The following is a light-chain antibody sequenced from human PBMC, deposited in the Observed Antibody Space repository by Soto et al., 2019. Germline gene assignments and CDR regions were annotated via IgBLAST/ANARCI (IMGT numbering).Light chain of an antibody. CDR2: DAS. CDR3: QQYGSSPSWT. V-gene: IGKV1-9*01. J-gene: IGKJ1*01. Sequence: DIQLTQSPSFLSASVGDRVTITCRASRGISSYLAWYQQKPGKAPKLLIYDASSLESGVPSRFSGSGSGTDFTLTISRLEPEDFAVYYCQQYGSSPSWTFGQGTKVDIK. CDR1: RGISSY.